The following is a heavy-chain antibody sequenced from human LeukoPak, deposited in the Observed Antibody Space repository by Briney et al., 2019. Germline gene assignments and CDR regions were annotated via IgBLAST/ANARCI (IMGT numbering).Heavy chain of an antibody. Sequence: GGSLRLSCAASGFTFSSYAMSWVRQAPGKGLEWVSAISGSGGSTYYADSVKGRFTISRDYAKSSLYLQMNSLRAEDTAIYYCARERAVAGAGFDYWGQGTLVTVSS. CDR3: ARERAVAGAGFDY. V-gene: IGHV3-23*01. J-gene: IGHJ4*02. D-gene: IGHD6-19*01. CDR2: ISGSGGST. CDR1: GFTFSSYA.